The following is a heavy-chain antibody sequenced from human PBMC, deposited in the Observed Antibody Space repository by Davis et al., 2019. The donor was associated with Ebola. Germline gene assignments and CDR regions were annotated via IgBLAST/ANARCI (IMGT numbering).Heavy chain of an antibody. CDR1: GFTFSSYW. Sequence: GESLKISCAASGFTFSSYWMSWVRQAPGKGLEWVANIKQDGSEKYYVDSVKGRFTISRDNAKNSLYLQMNSLRAEDTAVYYCARVLGIAAAGTWWGPRMDVWGQGTTVTVSS. D-gene: IGHD6-13*01. CDR3: ARVLGIAAAGTWWGPRMDV. CDR2: IKQDGSEK. V-gene: IGHV3-7*01. J-gene: IGHJ6*02.